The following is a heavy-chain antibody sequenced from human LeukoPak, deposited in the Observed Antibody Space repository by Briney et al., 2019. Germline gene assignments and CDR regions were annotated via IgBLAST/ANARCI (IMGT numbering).Heavy chain of an antibody. CDR3: ARMGGIAAAGYWYFDL. CDR2: IYTSGST. V-gene: IGHV4-61*02. D-gene: IGHD6-13*01. J-gene: IGHJ2*01. Sequence: SETLSPTCTVSGGSISSSSYYWSWIRQPAGKGLEWTGRIYTSGSTNYNPSLKSRVTMSVDTSKNQFSLKLSSVTAADTAVYYCARMGGIAAAGYWYFDLWGRGTLVTVSS. CDR1: GGSISSSSYY.